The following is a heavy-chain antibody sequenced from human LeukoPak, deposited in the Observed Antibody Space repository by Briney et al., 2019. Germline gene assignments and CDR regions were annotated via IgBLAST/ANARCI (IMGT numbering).Heavy chain of an antibody. Sequence: GGSLRLSCAASGFTFSSYGMHWVRQAPGKGLEWVAVISYDGSNKYYADSVKGRFTISRDNSKNTLYLQMNSLRAEDTAVYYCAKDFTSVGVPFDYWGQGTLVTVSS. CDR3: AKDFTSVGVPFDY. CDR2: ISYDGSNK. CDR1: GFTFSSYG. J-gene: IGHJ4*02. D-gene: IGHD1-26*01. V-gene: IGHV3-30*18.